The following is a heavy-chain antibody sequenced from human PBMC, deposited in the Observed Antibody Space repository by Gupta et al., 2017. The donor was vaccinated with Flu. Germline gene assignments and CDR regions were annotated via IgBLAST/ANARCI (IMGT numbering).Heavy chain of an antibody. J-gene: IGHJ4*02. D-gene: IGHD6-13*01. CDR2: IFHSGST. CDR1: GYTISNGYY. CDR3: ARGLRGAYSSSRPAFWYFDY. Sequence: QVQLQESGPGLVKPSETLSLTCAVSGYTISNGYYWGWIRQPPGKGLEWIGSIFHSGSTYYNPSLKRRVTRALDTSKNQFALKRSSVTAAETAVYFCARGLRGAYSSSRPAFWYFDYWGQGTLVTVSS. V-gene: IGHV4-38-2*01.